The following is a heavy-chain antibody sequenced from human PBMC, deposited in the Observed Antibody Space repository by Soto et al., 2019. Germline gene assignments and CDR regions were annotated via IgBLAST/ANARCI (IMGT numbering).Heavy chain of an antibody. D-gene: IGHD4-17*01. CDR1: RFSLNTYG. J-gene: IGHJ6*02. CDR2: LSASGSGS. Sequence: EAQLLESGGGLVQPGGSLRLSCTTSRFSLNTYGMTWVHRAPGKGLEWVSTLSASGSGSYYAESVKGRFTVSRDNSKNTMYLQMNSLRDEDTAVYYCAKNSYGDSWNFGLDVWGQGTTVTVSS. V-gene: IGHV3-23*01. CDR3: AKNSYGDSWNFGLDV.